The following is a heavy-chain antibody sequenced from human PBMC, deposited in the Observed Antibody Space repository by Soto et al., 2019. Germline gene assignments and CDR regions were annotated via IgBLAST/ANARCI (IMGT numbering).Heavy chain of an antibody. CDR3: ARGGSSSWYKGGDNWFDP. D-gene: IGHD6-13*01. J-gene: IGHJ5*02. CDR2: LYYSGST. CDR1: GGSVSSGSYY. V-gene: IGHV4-61*01. Sequence: SETLSLTCTVPGGSVSSGSYYWSWIRQPPGKGLEWIGYLYYSGSTNYNPSLNSRVTISVNTSKNQFSLKLSSVTAADTAVYYCARGGSSSWYKGGDNWFDPWGQGTLVTVSS.